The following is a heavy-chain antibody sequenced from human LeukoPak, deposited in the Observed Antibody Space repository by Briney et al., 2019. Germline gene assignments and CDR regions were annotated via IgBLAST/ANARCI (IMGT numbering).Heavy chain of an antibody. CDR3: AREMWYYDSSGPQRYYYYYYGMDV. V-gene: IGHV3-72*01. J-gene: IGHJ6*02. CDR1: GFTFSDHY. CDR2: SRNKVNSYTT. D-gene: IGHD3-22*01. Sequence: GGSLRLSCAASGFTFSDHYVDWVRQAPGKGLEWVGRSRNKVNSYTTSYAASVKGRFTISRDNAKNSLYLQMNSLRAEDTAVYYCAREMWYYDSSGPQRYYYYYYGMDVWGQGTTVTVSS.